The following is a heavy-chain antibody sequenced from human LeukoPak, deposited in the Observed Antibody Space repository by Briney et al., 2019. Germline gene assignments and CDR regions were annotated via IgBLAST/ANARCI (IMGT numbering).Heavy chain of an antibody. CDR2: INHSGST. J-gene: IGHJ4*02. V-gene: IGHV4-34*01. D-gene: IGHD3-22*01. Sequence: PSETLSLTCAVYGGSFSGYYWSWIRQPPGKGLEWIGDINHSGSTNYNPSLKSRVTISVDTSKNQFSLKLSSVTAADTAVYYCAGGRPYYDSSGYNRPHFDYWGQGTLVTVSS. CDR3: AGGRPYYDSSGYNRPHFDY. CDR1: GGSFSGYY.